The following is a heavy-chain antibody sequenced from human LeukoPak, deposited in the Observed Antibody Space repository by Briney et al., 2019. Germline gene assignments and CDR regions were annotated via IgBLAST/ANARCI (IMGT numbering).Heavy chain of an antibody. Sequence: GGSLRLSCAASGFTFSNAWMSWVRQAPGKGLVWVSRINSDGSSTSYADSVKGRFTISRDNAKNTLYLQMNSLRAEDTAVYYCATKSLAVPPLFDYWGQGTLVTVSS. J-gene: IGHJ4*02. CDR3: ATKSLAVPPLFDY. V-gene: IGHV3-74*01. CDR2: INSDGSST. CDR1: GFTFSNAW. D-gene: IGHD6-6*01.